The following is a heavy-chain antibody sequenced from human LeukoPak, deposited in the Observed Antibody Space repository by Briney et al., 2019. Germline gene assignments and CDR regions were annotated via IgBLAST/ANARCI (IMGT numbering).Heavy chain of an antibody. CDR1: GFTFSHYN. V-gene: IGHV3-48*02. Sequence: GGSLRLSCAASGFTFSHYNMNWVRQAPGKGLEWVSYISSSGRTIHYADSVKGRFTISKDNAKNSLYLQMNSLRDEDTAVYYCATDLIVTNHWGQGTLVSVPS. CDR2: ISSSGRTI. CDR3: ATDLIVTNH. J-gene: IGHJ5*02. D-gene: IGHD5-18*01.